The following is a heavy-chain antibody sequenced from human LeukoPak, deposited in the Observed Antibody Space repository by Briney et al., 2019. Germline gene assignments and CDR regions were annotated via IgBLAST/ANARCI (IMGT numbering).Heavy chain of an antibody. J-gene: IGHJ6*02. Sequence: PGGSLRLSCSASGFTFSTYSMHWVRQTPGKGLEFVSAIHHDGSGTFYADSVKDRFTISRENSKNTLYLQMSSLRTEDTAVYYCVKDPFFYHGFDLWGQGATVTVSS. CDR3: VKDPFFYHGFDL. CDR2: IHHDGSGT. CDR1: GFTFSTYS. V-gene: IGHV3-64D*06.